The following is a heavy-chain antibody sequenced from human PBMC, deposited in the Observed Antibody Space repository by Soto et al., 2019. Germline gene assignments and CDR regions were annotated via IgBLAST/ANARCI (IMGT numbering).Heavy chain of an antibody. Sequence: SETLSLTCTVSGGSISSGDYYWSWIRQPPGKGLEWIGYIYYSRSTYYNPSLKSRVTISVDRSKNQFSLKLSSVTAADTAVYYCARASTTVTTLDYWGQGTLVTVSS. J-gene: IGHJ4*02. V-gene: IGHV4-30-4*01. D-gene: IGHD4-17*01. CDR3: ARASTTVTTLDY. CDR2: IYYSRST. CDR1: GGSISSGDYY.